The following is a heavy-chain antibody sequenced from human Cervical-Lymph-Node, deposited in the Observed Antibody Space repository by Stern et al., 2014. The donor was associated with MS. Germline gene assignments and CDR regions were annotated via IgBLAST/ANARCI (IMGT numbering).Heavy chain of an antibody. D-gene: IGHD6-13*01. V-gene: IGHV3-15*01. CDR1: GFTFSNAW. CDR3: RYSSSSDY. CDR2: IKSKAAGGAT. Sequence: EVQLVESGGGLVKPGGSLRLSCAASGFTFSNAWMSWVRQAPGKGLEWVGRIKSKAAGGATDYAAPVKGRFTISRDDSKNTLYLQMNSLKTEDTAVYYCRYSSSSDYWGQGTLVTVSS. J-gene: IGHJ4*02.